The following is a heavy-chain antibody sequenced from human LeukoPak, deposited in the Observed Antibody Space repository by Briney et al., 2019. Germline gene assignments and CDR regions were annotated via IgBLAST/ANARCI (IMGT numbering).Heavy chain of an antibody. D-gene: IGHD5-18*01. CDR1: GFSFSNNY. CDR2: IYSGDIT. CDR3: ARGSGYSYGFPDY. V-gene: IGHV3-53*01. Sequence: GGSLRLSCAASGFSFSNNYMSWVRQAPGKGLEWVSVIYSGDITYYTDSVKGRFTISRDNSKNTLYLQMNSLRAEDTAVYYCARGSGYSYGFPDYWGQGTLVTVSS. J-gene: IGHJ4*02.